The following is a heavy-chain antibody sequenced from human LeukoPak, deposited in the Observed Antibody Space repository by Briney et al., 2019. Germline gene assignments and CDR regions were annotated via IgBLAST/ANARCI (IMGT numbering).Heavy chain of an antibody. V-gene: IGHV4-59*01. J-gene: IGHJ5*02. CDR2: IYYSGST. CDR3: ARCHSLSNWNDGWFDP. D-gene: IGHD1-20*01. Sequence: SETLSLTCTVSGGSISSYYWSWIRQPPGKGVEWIGYIYYSGSTNYNPSLKSRVTISVDTSKNQFSLKLSSVTAADTAVYYCARCHSLSNWNDGWFDPWDQGTLVTVSS. CDR1: GGSISSYY.